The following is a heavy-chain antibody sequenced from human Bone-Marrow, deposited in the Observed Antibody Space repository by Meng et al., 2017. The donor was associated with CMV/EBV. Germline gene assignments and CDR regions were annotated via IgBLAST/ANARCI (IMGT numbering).Heavy chain of an antibody. V-gene: IGHV1-18*04. Sequence: ASVKVSCKASGYTFTGYYMHWVRQAPGQGLEWMGWTSAYNTDTNYAPVLRGRVTVTADTSTNTGYMELRNLRSDDTAVYYCARDGNGIRDYWGQGTMVTVSS. CDR3: ARDGNGIRDY. D-gene: IGHD1-14*01. J-gene: IGHJ4*02. CDR1: GYTFTGYY. CDR2: TSAYNTDT.